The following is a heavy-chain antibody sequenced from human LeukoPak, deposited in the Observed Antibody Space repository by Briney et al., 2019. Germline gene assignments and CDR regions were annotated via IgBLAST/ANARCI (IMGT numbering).Heavy chain of an antibody. D-gene: IGHD3-10*01. CDR2: INPSGGST. J-gene: IGHJ4*02. CDR3: ARDTGSGNYYYDY. Sequence: ASVMVSCKASGYTFTSYYMHWVRQAPGQGLEWMGIINPSGGSTSYAQKFQGRVTMTGDTPTSTGYMELSSLRSEDTAVYYCARDTGSGNYYYDYWGQGTLVTVSS. V-gene: IGHV1-46*01. CDR1: GYTFTSYY.